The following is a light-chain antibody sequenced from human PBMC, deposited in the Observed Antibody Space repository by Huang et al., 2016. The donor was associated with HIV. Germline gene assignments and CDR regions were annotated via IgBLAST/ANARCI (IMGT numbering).Light chain of an antibody. V-gene: IGKV1-5*03. CDR2: KAS. Sequence: DIQMTQSPSTLSASVGDRVTITCRASTSISSWLALYQQKPGKAPKVLIYKASGLESGVPSRFSGSGSGTEFTLTISSLQPDDFATYYCQQYNSYSLTFGGGTKVEIK. CDR1: TSISSW. CDR3: QQYNSYSLT. J-gene: IGKJ4*01.